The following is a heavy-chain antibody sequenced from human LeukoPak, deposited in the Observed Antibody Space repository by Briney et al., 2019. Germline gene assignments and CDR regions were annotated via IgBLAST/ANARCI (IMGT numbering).Heavy chain of an antibody. CDR3: ARDLVSGGWYGGGKRADAFDI. Sequence: PSETLSLTCTVSGSSISSYYWSWIRQPPGKGLEWIGYIYYSGSTNYNPSLKSRVTISVDTSKNQFSLKLSSVTAADTAVYYCARDLVSGGWYGGGKRADAFDIWGQGTMVTVSS. V-gene: IGHV4-59*12. D-gene: IGHD6-19*01. CDR2: IYYSGST. CDR1: GSSISSYY. J-gene: IGHJ3*02.